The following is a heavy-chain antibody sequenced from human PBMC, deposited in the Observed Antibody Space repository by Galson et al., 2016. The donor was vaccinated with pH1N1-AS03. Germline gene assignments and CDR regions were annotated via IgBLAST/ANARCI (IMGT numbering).Heavy chain of an antibody. V-gene: IGHV4-59*12. Sequence: LSLTCTVSGGSLSSYYWSWIRQPPGKRLEWIGNIYSSGNTIYNPSLKSRVTISVATSKNQFSLRLASVAAADTAVYYCARDLSYYDSSGYFDTWGPGTLVTVSP. CDR3: ARDLSYYDSSGYFDT. CDR2: IYSSGNT. J-gene: IGHJ4*02. CDR1: GGSLSSYY. D-gene: IGHD3-22*01.